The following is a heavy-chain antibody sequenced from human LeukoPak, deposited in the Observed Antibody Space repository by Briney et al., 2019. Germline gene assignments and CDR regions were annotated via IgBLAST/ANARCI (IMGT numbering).Heavy chain of an antibody. Sequence: TGGSLRLSCAASGFTVSSNYMSWVRQAPGKGLEWVSVIYSGGSTYYADSVKGRFTISRDNAKNSLYLQMNSLRAEDTAVYYCARSSFEIADAFDIWGQGTMVTVSS. V-gene: IGHV3-53*01. CDR3: ARSSFEIADAFDI. D-gene: IGHD6-13*01. CDR2: IYSGGST. CDR1: GFTVSSNY. J-gene: IGHJ3*02.